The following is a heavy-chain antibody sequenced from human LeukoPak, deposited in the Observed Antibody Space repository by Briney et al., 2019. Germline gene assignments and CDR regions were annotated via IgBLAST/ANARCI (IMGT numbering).Heavy chain of an antibody. CDR1: GYTFNHYA. J-gene: IGHJ3*02. V-gene: IGHV3-23*01. CDR3: AREGYGPLLRAFDI. D-gene: IGHD4-17*01. CDR2: ISGSGVST. Sequence: PGGSLRLSCAASGYTFNHYAMSWVRQAPGKGLEWVSSISGSGVSTYHADSVKGRFTISRDISMNTLHLQMNSLRAEDTAVYYCAREGYGPLLRAFDIWGQGTMVTVSS.